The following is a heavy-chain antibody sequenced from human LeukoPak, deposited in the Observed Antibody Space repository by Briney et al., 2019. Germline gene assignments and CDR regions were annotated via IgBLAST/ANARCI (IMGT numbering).Heavy chain of an antibody. V-gene: IGHV4-59*11. J-gene: IGHJ4*02. CDR1: GGSISSHY. Sequence: PSETLSLTCTVSGGSISSHYWSWIWQPPGKGLEWIGYIYYSGSANYNPSLKSRVTISVDTSKNQFSLKLSSVTAADTAVYYCARAVYSYGPFDYWGQGTLVTVSS. CDR3: ARAVYSYGPFDY. D-gene: IGHD5-18*01. CDR2: IYYSGSA.